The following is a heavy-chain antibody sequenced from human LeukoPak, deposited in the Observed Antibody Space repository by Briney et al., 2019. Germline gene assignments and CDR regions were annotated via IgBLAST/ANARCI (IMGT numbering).Heavy chain of an antibody. J-gene: IGHJ5*02. CDR2: INHSGST. CDR3: ARGRSSGWYRGGNWFDP. CDR1: GGSFSGSY. Sequence: SETLSLTCAVYGGSFSGSYWSWIRQPPGKGLEWIGEINHSGSTNYNPSLKSRVTISVDTSKNHFSLKLSSVTAADTAVYYCARGRSSGWYRGGNWFDPWGQGTLVTVSS. V-gene: IGHV4-34*01. D-gene: IGHD6-19*01.